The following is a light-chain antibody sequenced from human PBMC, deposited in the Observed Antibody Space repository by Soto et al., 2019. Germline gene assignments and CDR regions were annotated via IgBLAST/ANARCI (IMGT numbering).Light chain of an antibody. CDR1: QCISSY. CDR3: QQLNSYPIGT. V-gene: IGKV1-9*01. CDR2: AAS. Sequence: DIQLTQSPSVLSASVGDRVTITCRASQCISSYLAWYQQKPGKAPKLLICAASTLQSGVPSRFRGSGSGTEFTLTISSLQPEDFATYYCQQLNSYPIGTFGGGTKVDI. J-gene: IGKJ4*01.